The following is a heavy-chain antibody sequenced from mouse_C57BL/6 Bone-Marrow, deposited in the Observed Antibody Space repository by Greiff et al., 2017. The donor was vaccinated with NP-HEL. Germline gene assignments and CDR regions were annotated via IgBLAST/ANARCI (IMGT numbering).Heavy chain of an antibody. Sequence: EVQLQESGPGLAKPSQTLSLTCSVTGYSITSDYWNWIRKFPGHKLEYMGYISYSGSTYYNPSLNSRLSLTRDPSKNQYYLQLNSVTTEDTATYYCARYKQIYDGYPSGAMDYWGQGTSVTVSS. CDR2: ISYSGST. J-gene: IGHJ4*01. CDR3: ARYKQIYDGYPSGAMDY. V-gene: IGHV3-8*01. CDR1: GYSITSDY. D-gene: IGHD2-3*01.